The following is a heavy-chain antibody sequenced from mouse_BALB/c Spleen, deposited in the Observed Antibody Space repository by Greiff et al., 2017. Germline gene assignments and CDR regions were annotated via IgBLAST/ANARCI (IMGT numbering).Heavy chain of an antibody. J-gene: IGHJ3*01. CDR3: ARHYGSSYGFAY. CDR1: GFNIKDTY. D-gene: IGHD1-1*01. CDR2: IDPANGNT. V-gene: IGHV14-3*02. Sequence: EVQLQQSGAELVKPGASVKLSCTASGFNIKDTYMHWVQQRPEQGLEWIGRIDPANGNTKYDPKFQGKATITADTSSNTAYLQLSSLTSEDTAVYYCARHYGSSYGFAYWGQGTLVTVSA.